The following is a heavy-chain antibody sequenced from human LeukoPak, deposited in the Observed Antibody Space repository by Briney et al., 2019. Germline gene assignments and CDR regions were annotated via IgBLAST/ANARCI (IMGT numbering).Heavy chain of an antibody. CDR3: ARGYYASGSYKYGYYFDY. J-gene: IGHJ4*02. CDR1: AFTFSSYE. V-gene: IGHV3-48*03. CDR2: ISSSGSTI. D-gene: IGHD3-10*01. Sequence: GGSLRLSCAASAFTFSSYEMNWARQAPGKGLEWVSYISSSGSTIYYADSVKGRFTISRDNDKNSLYLQMNSLRAEDTAVYYCARGYYASGSYKYGYYFDYWGQGTLVTVSS.